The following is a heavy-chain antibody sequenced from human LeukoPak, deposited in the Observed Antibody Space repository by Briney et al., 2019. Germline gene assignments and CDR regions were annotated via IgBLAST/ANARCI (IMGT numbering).Heavy chain of an antibody. J-gene: IGHJ6*01. V-gene: IGHV4-31*03. CDR1: GGSISSGGYY. Sequence: SQTLSLTCTVSGGSISSGGYYWSWIRQHPGKGLEWIGYIYYSGSTYYNPSLKSRVTISVDTSKNQFSLKLSSVTAADTAVYYCVCVGGHYYYYGMDVWGQGTMVTVSS. CDR3: VCVGGHYYYYGMDV. D-gene: IGHD2-15*01. CDR2: IYYSGST.